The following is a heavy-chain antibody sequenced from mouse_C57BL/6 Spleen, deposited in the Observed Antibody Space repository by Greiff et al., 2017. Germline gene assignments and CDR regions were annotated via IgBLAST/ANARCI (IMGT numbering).Heavy chain of an antibody. CDR3: ARYYYGPYYFDY. Sequence: EVQLQQSGPELVKPGASVKMSCKASGYTFTDYNMHWVKQSHGKSLEWIGYINPNNGGTSYNQKFKGKATLTVNKSSSTAYMELRSLTSEDSAVYYCARYYYGPYYFDYWGQGTTLTVSS. J-gene: IGHJ2*01. CDR2: INPNNGGT. CDR1: GYTFTDYN. V-gene: IGHV1-22*01. D-gene: IGHD1-1*01.